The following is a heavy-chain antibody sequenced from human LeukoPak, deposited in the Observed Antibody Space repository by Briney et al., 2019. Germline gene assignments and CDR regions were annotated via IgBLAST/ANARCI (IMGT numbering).Heavy chain of an antibody. J-gene: IGHJ5*02. V-gene: IGHV4-34*01. CDR1: GGSLSNYY. CDR3: ARGPASGSDFAWFDP. CDR2: INHSGST. D-gene: IGHD3-10*01. Sequence: SETLSLTCGVYGGSLSNYYWSWIRQPPGKGLEWIGEINHSGSTKFNPSLKSRVTILVDMSRSQFSLQLNSVTAADTAVYYCARGPASGSDFAWFDPWGQGTLVTVSS.